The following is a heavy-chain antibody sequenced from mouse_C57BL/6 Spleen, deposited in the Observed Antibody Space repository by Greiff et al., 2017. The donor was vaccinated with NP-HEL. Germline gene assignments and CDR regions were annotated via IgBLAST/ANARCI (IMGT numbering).Heavy chain of an antibody. V-gene: IGHV1-42*01. CDR1: GYSFTGYY. J-gene: IGHJ3*01. D-gene: IGHD1-1*01. Sequence: EVQLQQSGPELVKPGASVKISCKASGYSFTGYYMNWVKQSPEKSLEWIGEINPSTGGTTYNQKFKAKATLTVDKSSSTAYMQLKSLTSEDSAVYYCARDYYGRGGFAYWGQGTLVTVSA. CDR3: ARDYYGRGGFAY. CDR2: INPSTGGT.